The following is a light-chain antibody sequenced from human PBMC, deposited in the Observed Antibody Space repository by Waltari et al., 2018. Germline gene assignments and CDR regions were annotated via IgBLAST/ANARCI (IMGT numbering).Light chain of an antibody. CDR2: AAS. J-gene: IGKJ1*01. Sequence: QMTQSPSSLSAFVGDRVTITCRESQSISSYLNWYQQKPGKAPKLLIYAASSLQSEVPSRFSGSGSGTDFTLTISSLQPEDFATYYCQQSYSTPRTFGQGTKLDIK. V-gene: IGKV1-39*01. CDR3: QQSYSTPRT. CDR1: QSISSY.